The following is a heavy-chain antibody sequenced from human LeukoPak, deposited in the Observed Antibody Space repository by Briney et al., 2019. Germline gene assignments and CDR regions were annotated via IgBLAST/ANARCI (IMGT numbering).Heavy chain of an antibody. V-gene: IGHV3-23*01. CDR1: GFIFSTYA. D-gene: IGHD2-15*01. J-gene: IGHJ4*02. CDR3: ARASFRSCGSGSCYS. CDR2: ISGSDTST. Sequence: PGGSLRLSCAASGFIFSTYAMSWVRRAPGKGLEWVSAISGSDTSTDYADSVKGRFAISRDNSKNTLYLQMNSLRVEDTAVYYCARASFRSCGSGSCYSWGQGTLVTVSS.